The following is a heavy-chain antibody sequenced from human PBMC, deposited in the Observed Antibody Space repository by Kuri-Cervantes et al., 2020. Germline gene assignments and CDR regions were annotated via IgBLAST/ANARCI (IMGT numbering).Heavy chain of an antibody. D-gene: IGHD1-1*01. CDR2: INHSGST. CDR3: ARSRGTPAIHHYGVDV. Sequence: GSLRLSCAASGFTFSNYVMNWVRQAPGKGLEWIGEINHSGSTNYNPSLKSRVTISVDTSKNQFSVTLTSVTAADTAIYYCARSRGTPAIHHYGVDVWGQGTTVTVSS. V-gene: IGHV4-34*08. J-gene: IGHJ6*02. CDR1: GFTFSNYV.